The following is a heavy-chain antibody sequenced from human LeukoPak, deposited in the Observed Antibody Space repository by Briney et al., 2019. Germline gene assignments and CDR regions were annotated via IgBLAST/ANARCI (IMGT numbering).Heavy chain of an antibody. J-gene: IGHJ4*02. D-gene: IGHD6-6*01. Sequence: GESLKISCKGSGYSFTSYWIGWVRQMPGKGLEWMGIIYPGDSDTRYSPSFQGQVTISADKSISTAYLQWSSLKASDTAMYYCARLPIAARRNSLFDYWGQGTLVTVSS. V-gene: IGHV5-51*01. CDR1: GYSFTSYW. CDR2: IYPGDSDT. CDR3: ARLPIAARRNSLFDY.